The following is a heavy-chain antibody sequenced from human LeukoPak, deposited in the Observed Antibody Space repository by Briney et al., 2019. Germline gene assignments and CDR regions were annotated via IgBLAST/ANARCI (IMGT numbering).Heavy chain of an antibody. D-gene: IGHD3-22*01. Sequence: SETLSLTCAVYGGSFSGYYWSWIRQPPGKGLEWIGEINHSGSTNYNPSLKSRVTISVDTSKNQFSLKLSSVTAADTAVYNCASSYDSSGYPLGYWGQGTLVTVSS. CDR1: GGSFSGYY. CDR2: INHSGST. CDR3: ASSYDSSGYPLGY. V-gene: IGHV4-34*01. J-gene: IGHJ4*02.